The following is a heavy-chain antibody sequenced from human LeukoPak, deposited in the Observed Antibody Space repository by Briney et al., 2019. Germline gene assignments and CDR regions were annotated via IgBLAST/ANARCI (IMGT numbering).Heavy chain of an antibody. CDR3: ARVVDTGYDSDY. CDR2: ISSGGRTI. J-gene: IGHJ4*02. CDR1: GFTFNSYE. V-gene: IGHV3-48*03. D-gene: IGHD5-12*01. Sequence: PGGSLRLSCAASGFTFNSYEMNWVRQAPGKGLEWVSYISSGGRTIRYADSVEGRFTISRDNAKKSVFLQMNGLRAEDTAVYYCARVVDTGYDSDYWGLGTLVTVSS.